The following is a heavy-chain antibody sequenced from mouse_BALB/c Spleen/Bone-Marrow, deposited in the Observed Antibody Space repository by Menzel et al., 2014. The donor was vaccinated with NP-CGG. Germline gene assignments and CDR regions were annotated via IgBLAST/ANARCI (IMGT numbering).Heavy chain of an antibody. D-gene: IGHD6-2*01. CDR3: ARISPWGFAY. CDR1: GYTFTEYT. CDR2: INPNNGST. Sequence: DQLQQSGPELVKPGASVKISCKTSGYTFTEYTMHWVKQSHGKGLEWIGGINPNNGSTSYNQKFKGKATLTVDKSSSTAYMELRSLTSEDSAVYYCARISPWGFAYWGQGTLVTVSA. J-gene: IGHJ3*01. V-gene: IGHV1-18*01.